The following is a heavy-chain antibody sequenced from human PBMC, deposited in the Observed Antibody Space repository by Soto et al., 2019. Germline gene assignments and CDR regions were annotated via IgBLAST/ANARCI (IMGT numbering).Heavy chain of an antibody. CDR2: ISDYGRI. CDR3: RTRGPESLDD. CDR1: GFTFGNYW. V-gene: IGHV3-74*03. Sequence: QPGGSLRLSCAASGFTFGNYWMHWFRQAPGKGLVWVSRISDYGRITYADSVKERFIISRDDARSELYLQLNDLRVEDTATESRRTRGPESLDDWRQGALDTVSS. D-gene: IGHD6-6*01. J-gene: IGHJ4*02.